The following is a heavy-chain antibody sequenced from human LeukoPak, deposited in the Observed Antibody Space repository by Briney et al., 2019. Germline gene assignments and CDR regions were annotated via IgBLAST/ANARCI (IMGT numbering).Heavy chain of an antibody. Sequence: SVPETLLCSVSVRPMSLFYWLWPRRPPGEGGEGVEYNYSSGSTNYNPSLKSRVTISVDTSKNQFCLKLSSVTAADTAVYYCARGLPTPVAPPSYYFDYWGQGTLVTVSS. CDR3: ARGLPTPVAPPSYYFDY. D-gene: IGHD4-23*01. J-gene: IGHJ4*02. V-gene: IGHV4-59*07. CDR2: NYSSGST. CDR1: VRPMSLFY.